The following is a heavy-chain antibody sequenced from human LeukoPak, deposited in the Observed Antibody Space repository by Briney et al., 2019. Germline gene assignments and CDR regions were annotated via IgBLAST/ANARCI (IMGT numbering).Heavy chain of an antibody. CDR2: INPSGGST. CDR1: GYTFTSYY. D-gene: IGHD6-19*01. J-gene: IGHJ4*02. V-gene: IGHV1-46*01. CDR3: ATLAPMRYSSGWYLSRFDC. Sequence: ASVKVSCKASGYTFTSYYMHWVRQAPGQGLEWMGIINPSGGSTIYAQRFQGRVTTTEDTSTDTAYMELSSLRSEDTAMYYCATLAPMRYSSGWYLSRFDCWGQGTLVTVSS.